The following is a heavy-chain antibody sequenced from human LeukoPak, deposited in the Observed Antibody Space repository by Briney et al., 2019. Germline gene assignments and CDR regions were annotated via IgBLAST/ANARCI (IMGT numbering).Heavy chain of an antibody. Sequence: PGGSLRLSCAASGFTFSDHYMDWVRQAPGKGLEWVGRIRNRVDSYTTEYAASVKGRFSISRDDSKNSLYLQMNSLKIEDTAVYFCARGHSGTSDRLDPWGQGTLATVSS. V-gene: IGHV3-72*01. CDR1: GFTFSDHY. D-gene: IGHD1-26*01. CDR2: IRNRVDSYTT. CDR3: ARGHSGTSDRLDP. J-gene: IGHJ5*02.